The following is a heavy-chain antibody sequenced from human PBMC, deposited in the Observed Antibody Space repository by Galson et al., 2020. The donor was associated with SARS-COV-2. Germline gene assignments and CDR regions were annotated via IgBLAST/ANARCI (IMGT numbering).Heavy chain of an antibody. CDR2: IYYSGRT. V-gene: IGHV4-31*03. Sequence: ASETLSLTCTVSGGSISSGGYYWSWIRQHPGTGLEWIGYIYYSGRTYYNPSLKSRVTITVDTSKNQFSLKLSSVTAADTAVYYCARDNWGGYDLASDYYYCGMDVWGQGTTVTVSS. D-gene: IGHD5-12*01. CDR1: GGSISSGGYY. J-gene: IGHJ6*02. CDR3: ARDNWGGYDLASDYYYCGMDV.